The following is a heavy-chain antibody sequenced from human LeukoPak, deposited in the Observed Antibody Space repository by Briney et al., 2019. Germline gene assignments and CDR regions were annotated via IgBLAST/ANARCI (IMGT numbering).Heavy chain of an antibody. V-gene: IGHV3-23*01. CDR1: GFTFSSYA. CDR2: ISGSGGST. J-gene: IGHJ4*02. D-gene: IGHD2-15*01. CDR3: AKVSGYCSGGSCFNY. Sequence: GGSLRLSCAASGFTFSSYAMSWVRQAPGKGLEWVSAISGSGGSTYYADSVKGRFTISRDNSKNTLYLQMNSLRAEDAAVYYCAKVSGYCSGGSCFNYWGQGTLVTVSS.